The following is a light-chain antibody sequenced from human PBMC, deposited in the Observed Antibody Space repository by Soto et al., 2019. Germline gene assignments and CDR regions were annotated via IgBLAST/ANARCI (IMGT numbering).Light chain of an antibody. CDR2: DAS. CDR1: QSVGNF. Sequence: EIVLTQSPATLSLSPGERATLSGRASQSVGNFLSWYQQKPGQAPRLLIYDASNRATDIPARFSGSGSGTDFTLTISSLESEDSALYYCQQRANWPRGTFGQGTRLEIK. V-gene: IGKV3-11*01. J-gene: IGKJ5*01. CDR3: QQRANWPRGT.